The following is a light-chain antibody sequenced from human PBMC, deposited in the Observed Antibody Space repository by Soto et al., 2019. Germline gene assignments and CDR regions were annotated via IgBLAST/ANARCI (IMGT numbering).Light chain of an antibody. Sequence: VLTQSPGALSLSPGERATLSCRASQSVSNNYLAWYQQKPGQAPRLLIYGASNRATGIPDRFSGSGSGTDFTLTISRLEPEDFAVYYCQQYGSSGTFGQGTKVDI. V-gene: IGKV3-20*01. CDR1: QSVSNNY. J-gene: IGKJ1*01. CDR3: QQYGSSGT. CDR2: GAS.